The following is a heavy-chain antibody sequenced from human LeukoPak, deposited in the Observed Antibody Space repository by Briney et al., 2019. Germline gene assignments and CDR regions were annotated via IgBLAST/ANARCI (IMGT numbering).Heavy chain of an antibody. J-gene: IGHJ4*02. V-gene: IGHV1-69*04. CDR3: ARWSGWDSGRVMYYFDY. Sequence: SVKVSCKASGGTFSSYAISWVRQAPGQGLEWMGRIIHIFGIANYAQKFQGRVTITADKSTSTAYMELSSLRSEDTAVYYCARWSGWDSGRVMYYFDYWGQGTLVTVSS. D-gene: IGHD6-19*01. CDR1: GGTFSSYA. CDR2: IIHIFGIA.